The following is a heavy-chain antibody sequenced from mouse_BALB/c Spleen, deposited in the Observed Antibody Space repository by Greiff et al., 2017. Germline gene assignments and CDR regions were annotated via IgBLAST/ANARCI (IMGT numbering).Heavy chain of an antibody. D-gene: IGHD2-4*01. CDR3: ARDDYGPYYYAMDY. Sequence: EVMLVESGGGLVKPGGSLKLSCAASGFTFSSYAMSWVRQTPEKRLEWVATISSGGSYTYYPDSVKGRFTISRDNAKNTLYLQMSSLRSEDTAMYYCARDDYGPYYYAMDYWGQGTSVTVSS. V-gene: IGHV5-9-1*01. CDR2: ISSGGSYT. CDR1: GFTFSSYA. J-gene: IGHJ4*01.